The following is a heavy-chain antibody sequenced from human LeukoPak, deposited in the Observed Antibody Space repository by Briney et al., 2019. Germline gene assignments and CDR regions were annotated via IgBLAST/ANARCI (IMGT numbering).Heavy chain of an antibody. V-gene: IGHV3-11*04. CDR1: GFTFSDYY. D-gene: IGHD3-10*01. CDR3: AGSGSYKYYFDY. Sequence: PGGALRLSCAASGFTFSDYYMSWIRQAPGQGLEGVSYISSSGSTIYYADSVKGRFTISRDHAKNSLYLQMNSLRAEDTAVYYCAGSGSYKYYFDYWGQGTLVTVSS. J-gene: IGHJ4*02. CDR2: ISSSGSTI.